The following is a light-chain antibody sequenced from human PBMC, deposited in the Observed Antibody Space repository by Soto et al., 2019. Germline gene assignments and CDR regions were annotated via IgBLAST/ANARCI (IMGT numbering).Light chain of an antibody. CDR3: HQHNGWPQT. Sequence: VVLTQSPGTLTVSPGERATLSCRASQNVSSNLAWYQQRPGQAPRLLIHGASTRATATPGRFSGSGSGTEFTLTISSLQXEDSAVYYCHQHNGWPQTFGQGTKV. J-gene: IGKJ1*01. CDR2: GAS. V-gene: IGKV3-15*01. CDR1: QNVSSN.